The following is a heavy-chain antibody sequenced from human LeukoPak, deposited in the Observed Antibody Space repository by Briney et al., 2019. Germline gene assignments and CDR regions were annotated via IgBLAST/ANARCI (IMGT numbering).Heavy chain of an antibody. D-gene: IGHD3-22*01. Sequence: ASVKVSCKASGYTFTGYYMHWVRQAPGQGLEWMGWMNPNSGNTGYAQKFQGRVTMTRDTSISTAYMELSSLRSEDTAVYYCARGYYYDSSGYYFGDAFDIWGQGTMVTVSS. J-gene: IGHJ3*02. CDR1: GYTFTGYY. V-gene: IGHV1-8*02. CDR3: ARGYYYDSSGYYFGDAFDI. CDR2: MNPNSGNT.